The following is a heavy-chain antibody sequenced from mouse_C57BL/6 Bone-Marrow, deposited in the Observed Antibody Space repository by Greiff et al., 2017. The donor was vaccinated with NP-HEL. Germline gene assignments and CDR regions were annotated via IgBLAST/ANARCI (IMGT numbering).Heavy chain of an antibody. Sequence: QVQLKQSGPELVKPGASVKISCKASGYAFSSSWMNWVKQRPGKGLEWIGRIYPGDGDTNYNGKFKGKATLTADKSSSTAYMQLSSLTSEDSAVYFCARGFTRYFDYWGQGTTLTVSS. V-gene: IGHV1-82*01. CDR2: IYPGDGDT. D-gene: IGHD1-1*01. CDR1: GYAFSSSW. J-gene: IGHJ2*01. CDR3: ARGFTRYFDY.